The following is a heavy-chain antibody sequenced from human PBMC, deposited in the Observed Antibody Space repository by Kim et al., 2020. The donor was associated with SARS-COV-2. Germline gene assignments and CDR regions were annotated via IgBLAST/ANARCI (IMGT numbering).Heavy chain of an antibody. D-gene: IGHD1-26*01. V-gene: IGHV4-31*02. CDR3: ARAPVGAPEWFDP. Sequence: YHPSLKSRVTISVDTSKNQFSLKLSSVTAADTAVYYCARAPVGAPEWFDPWGQGTLVTVSS. J-gene: IGHJ5*02.